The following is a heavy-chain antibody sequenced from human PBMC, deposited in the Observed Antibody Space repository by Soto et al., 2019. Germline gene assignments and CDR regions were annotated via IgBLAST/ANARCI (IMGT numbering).Heavy chain of an antibody. J-gene: IGHJ4*02. CDR1: GYSLTELS. D-gene: IGHD5-18*01. V-gene: IGHV1-24*01. Sequence: GASVKVSCKVSGYSLTELSIHWVRQAPGKGLEWMGTFGPEAGETIYAQKFQGRVTMTEDTSTDTAYMELRSLRSDDTAVYYCARSSGYSYGFDDWGQGTLVTGSS. CDR2: FGPEAGET. CDR3: ARSSGYSYGFDD.